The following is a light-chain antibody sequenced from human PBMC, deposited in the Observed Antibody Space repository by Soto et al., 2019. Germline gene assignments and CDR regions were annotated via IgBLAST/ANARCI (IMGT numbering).Light chain of an antibody. Sequence: QAALTPPPSVSGAPGQRVAISCAGSSSSIGAGYDVHWYQQLPGAAPKLLIYANSNRPSGVPDRFSCSKSGTSASLAITGFQAEAEADHDCHCYNCSLAGHVFGSGTKVTVL. CDR2: ANS. J-gene: IGLJ1*01. CDR3: HCYNCSLAGHV. V-gene: IGLV1-40*01. CDR1: SSSIGAGYD.